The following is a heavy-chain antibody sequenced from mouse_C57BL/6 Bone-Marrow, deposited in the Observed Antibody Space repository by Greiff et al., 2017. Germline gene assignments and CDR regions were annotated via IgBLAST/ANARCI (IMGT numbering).Heavy chain of an antibody. CDR3: AKYSYYGSSFFDY. J-gene: IGHJ2*01. D-gene: IGHD1-1*01. V-gene: IGHV1-19*01. CDR2: INPYNGGT. Sequence: EVQLQQSGPVLVKPGASVKMSCKASGYTFTDYYMNWVKQSHGKSLEWIGVINPYNGGTSYNQKFKGKATLTVDKSSSTAYMELNSLTSEDSAVYYGAKYSYYGSSFFDYWGQGTTLTVSS. CDR1: GYTFTDYY.